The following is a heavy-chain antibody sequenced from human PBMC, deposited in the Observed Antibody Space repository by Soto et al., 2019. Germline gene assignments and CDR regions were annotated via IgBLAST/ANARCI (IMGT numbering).Heavy chain of an antibody. CDR2: INHSGSA. J-gene: IGHJ4*02. V-gene: IGHV4-34*01. CDR1: GESFSGHI. CDR3: ARGLITGSHYSGGWYYFDS. D-gene: IGHD6-19*01. Sequence: QVQLQQSGAGLLKPSETLSLTCAVYGESFSGHIWTWIRQTPGKGLQWIGQINHSGSASYNPSLKSRVTTSGHTSNSQFSLELSSVTAADTAVYYCARGLITGSHYSGGWYYFDSWGQGTQVTVSS.